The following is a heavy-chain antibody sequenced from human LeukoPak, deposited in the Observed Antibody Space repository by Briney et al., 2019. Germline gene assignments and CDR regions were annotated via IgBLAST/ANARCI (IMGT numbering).Heavy chain of an antibody. CDR3: AADPSYSSGYRYYFDY. J-gene: IGHJ4*02. Sequence: SVKVSCKTSGFTFISSAVQWVRQARGQRLEWIGWIVVGSGNTNYAQKFQERVTITRDMSTSTAYMELSSLRSGDTAVYYCAADPSYSSGYRYYFDYWGQGTLVTVSS. CDR2: IVVGSGNT. CDR1: GFTFISSA. V-gene: IGHV1-58*01. D-gene: IGHD3-22*01.